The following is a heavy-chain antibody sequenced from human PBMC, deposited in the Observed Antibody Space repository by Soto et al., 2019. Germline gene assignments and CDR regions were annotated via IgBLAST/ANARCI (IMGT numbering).Heavy chain of an antibody. D-gene: IGHD2-15*01. V-gene: IGHV3-30*18. CDR1: GFTFSTYD. Sequence: QVQLVESGGGMVQPGTSLRLSCAVSGFTFSTYDMHWVRQAPGKGLEWVAVVSYDTAYENYADSVKGRFTISRDNSKNILYLQMNSLRAEGSAVYYCAKFSISKSSAVTFDSWGRGTLVTVSS. CDR2: VSYDTAYE. J-gene: IGHJ4*02. CDR3: AKFSISKSSAVTFDS.